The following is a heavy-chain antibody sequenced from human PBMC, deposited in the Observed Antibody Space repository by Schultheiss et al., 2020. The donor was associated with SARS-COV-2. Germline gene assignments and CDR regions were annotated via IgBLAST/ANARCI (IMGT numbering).Heavy chain of an antibody. V-gene: IGHV4-59*01. CDR1: GGSFSNYY. Sequence: SQTLSLTCAVYGGSFSNYYWTWIRQPPGKGLEWIGYIYYSGSTNYNPSLKSRVTISVDTSKNQFSLKLSSVTAADTAVYYCARVRWELLYVDYWGQGTLVTVSS. CDR2: IYYSGST. D-gene: IGHD1-26*01. CDR3: ARVRWELLYVDY. J-gene: IGHJ4*02.